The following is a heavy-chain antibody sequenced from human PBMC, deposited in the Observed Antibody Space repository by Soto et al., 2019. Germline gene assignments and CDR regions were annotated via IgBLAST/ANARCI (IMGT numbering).Heavy chain of an antibody. V-gene: IGHV1-18*01. CDR1: GYTFTRYG. Sequence: SVKVSCKASGYTFTRYGISWVRQAPGQGLEWMGWISAYNGNTNYAQKLQGRVTMTTDTSTSTAYMELRSLRSDDTAVYYCARILARRGAEAGNGDYYGMDVWGQGTTVTVSS. CDR2: ISAYNGNT. J-gene: IGHJ6*02. D-gene: IGHD6-19*01. CDR3: ARILARRGAEAGNGDYYGMDV.